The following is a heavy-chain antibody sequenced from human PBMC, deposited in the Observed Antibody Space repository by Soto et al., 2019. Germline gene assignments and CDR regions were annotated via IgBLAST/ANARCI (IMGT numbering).Heavy chain of an antibody. CDR1: GFTFSDFA. V-gene: IGHV3-23*01. CDR2: LDGAGGST. Sequence: GGSLRLSCLASGFTFSDFAMTWVRHVPGRGLEWVASLDGAGGSTYYAESVRGRFSISRDNSQNTLFLQMKRLTVDDTAIYYCAAPRDEYGSGVSWFTYGMDIWGQGITVTVSS. CDR3: AAPRDEYGSGVSWFTYGMDI. D-gene: IGHD3-10*01. J-gene: IGHJ6*02.